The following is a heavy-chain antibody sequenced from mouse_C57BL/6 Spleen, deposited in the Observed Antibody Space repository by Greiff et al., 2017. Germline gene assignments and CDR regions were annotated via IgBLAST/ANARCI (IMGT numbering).Heavy chain of an antibody. J-gene: IGHJ3*01. V-gene: IGHV1-64*01. D-gene: IGHD4-1*01. CDR1: GYTFTSYW. CDR3: ARDWDGYGY. CDR2: IHPNSGST. Sequence: QVQLQQPGAELVKPGASVKLSCKASGYTFTSYWMHWVKQRPGQGLEWIGMIHPNSGSTNYNEKFKSKATLTVANYSSTAYLQLHSLTSEDSAVCYYARDWDGYGYWGQGTMVTVSA.